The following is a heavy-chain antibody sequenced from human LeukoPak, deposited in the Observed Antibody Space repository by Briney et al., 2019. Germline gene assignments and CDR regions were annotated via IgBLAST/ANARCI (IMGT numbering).Heavy chain of an antibody. V-gene: IGHV1-18*01. Sequence: ASVKVSCKASGYTFTSYGISWVRQAPGQGLEWMGWISAYNGNTNYAQKLQGRVTMTTDTSTSTAYMELRSLRSDDTAVYYCARVPLRFLEWLFLDYWGQGTLVTVSS. CDR1: GYTFTSYG. CDR2: ISAYNGNT. J-gene: IGHJ4*02. CDR3: ARVPLRFLEWLFLDY. D-gene: IGHD3-3*01.